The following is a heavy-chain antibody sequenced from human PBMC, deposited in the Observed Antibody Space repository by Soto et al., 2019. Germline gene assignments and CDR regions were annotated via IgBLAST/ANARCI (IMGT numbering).Heavy chain of an antibody. D-gene: IGHD1-26*01. Sequence: SETLSLTCTVSGGSISSYYWSWIRQPPGKGLEWIGYIYYSGSTNYNPSLKSRVTISVDTSKNQFSLRLTSMTAADTAVYYCARGRPWELYDYWGQGALVTVS. CDR1: GGSISSYY. J-gene: IGHJ4*02. CDR3: ARGRPWELYDY. CDR2: IYYSGST. V-gene: IGHV4-59*01.